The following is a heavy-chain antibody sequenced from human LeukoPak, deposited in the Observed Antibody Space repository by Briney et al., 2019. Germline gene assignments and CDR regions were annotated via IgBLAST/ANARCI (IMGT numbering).Heavy chain of an antibody. V-gene: IGHV1-69*01. CDR2: IIPIFGTA. Sequence: GASVKVSCKASGGTFSSYAISWVRQAPGQGLEWMGGIIPIFGTANYAQKFQGRVTITADESTSTAYMELSSLRSEDTAVYYCARGGWELLTEYFQHWGQGTLVTVSS. CDR1: GGTFSSYA. D-gene: IGHD1-26*01. J-gene: IGHJ1*01. CDR3: ARGGWELLTEYFQH.